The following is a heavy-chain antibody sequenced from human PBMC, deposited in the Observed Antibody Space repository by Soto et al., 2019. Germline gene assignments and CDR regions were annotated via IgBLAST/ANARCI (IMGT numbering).Heavy chain of an antibody. CDR3: ARAGRSAQDYYDSSGYYGDFGFDI. V-gene: IGHV1-69*01. Sequence: QVQLVQSGAEVKKPGSSVKVSCKASGGTFSSYAISWVRQAPGQGLEWMGGIIPIFGTANYAQKFQDRVTITADESTITAYMELSSLRSEDTAVYYCARAGRSAQDYYDSSGYYGDFGFDICGQGTMVTVSA. J-gene: IGHJ3*02. D-gene: IGHD3-22*01. CDR1: GGTFSSYA. CDR2: IIPIFGTA.